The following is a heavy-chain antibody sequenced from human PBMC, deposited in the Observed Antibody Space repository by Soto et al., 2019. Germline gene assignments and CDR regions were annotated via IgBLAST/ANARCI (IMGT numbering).Heavy chain of an antibody. CDR3: ATLPPRIVGVGPPIPT. V-gene: IGHV4-4*02. CDR1: GGSISSSYW. Sequence: PSETLSLTCVVSGGSISSSYWGSWVRQSPGKGREWMGQSYHTRTTTDNPSLKRRVKISVDKSNNQSSPILHSVTAADTAVYYCATLPPRIVGVGPPIPTWGQGTLGTVSS. CDR2: SYHTRTT. J-gene: IGHJ5*02. D-gene: IGHD2-15*01.